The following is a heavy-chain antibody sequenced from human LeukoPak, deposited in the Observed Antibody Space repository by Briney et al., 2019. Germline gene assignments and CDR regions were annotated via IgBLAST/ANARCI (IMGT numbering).Heavy chain of an antibody. V-gene: IGHV3-33*01. CDR2: IWYDGSNK. D-gene: IGHD3-16*01. CDR3: ARDPGAGEWVFYFDY. J-gene: IGHJ4*02. CDR1: GFTFSSYG. Sequence: GRSLRLSCAASGFTFSSYGMHWVRQAPGKGLEWVAVIWYDGSNKYYADSVKGRFTISRDNSKNTLYLQMNSLRAVDTAVYYCARDPGAGEWVFYFDYWGQGTLVTVSS.